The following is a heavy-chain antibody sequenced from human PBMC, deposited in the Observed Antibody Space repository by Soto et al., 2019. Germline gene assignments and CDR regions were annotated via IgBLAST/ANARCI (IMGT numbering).Heavy chain of an antibody. D-gene: IGHD6-19*01. J-gene: IGHJ6*02. CDR1: GYTFENYY. CDR3: ARELQFPHQETGMDV. V-gene: IGHV1-46*02. CDR2: IDPTGGRT. Sequence: VHLVQSGAEVKKPGASVKVSCKASGYTFENYYMHWVRQAPGQGLEWLGIIDPTGGRTTYAQKFQDRVTMTRDTSTSTVYMELSSLRSNDTALYYCARELQFPHQETGMDVSGQGTTVTVSS.